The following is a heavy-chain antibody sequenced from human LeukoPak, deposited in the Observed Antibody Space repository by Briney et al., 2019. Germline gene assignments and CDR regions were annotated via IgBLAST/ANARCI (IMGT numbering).Heavy chain of an antibody. J-gene: IGHJ3*02. CDR1: GFTFDDYG. CDR3: ARGPSYYYKVRAFDI. CDR2: INWNGGST. D-gene: IGHD3-10*01. Sequence: GGSLRLSCAASGFTFDDYGVSWVRQAPGKGLEWVSGINWNGGSTGYADSVKGRFTISRDNAKNSLYLQMNSLRAEDTALYYCARGPSYYYKVRAFDIWGQGTMVTVSS. V-gene: IGHV3-20*04.